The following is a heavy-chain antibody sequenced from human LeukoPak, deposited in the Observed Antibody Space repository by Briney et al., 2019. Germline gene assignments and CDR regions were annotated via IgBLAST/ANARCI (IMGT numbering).Heavy chain of an antibody. CDR1: GFTFSSYA. D-gene: IGHD5-12*01. V-gene: IGHV3-23*01. J-gene: IGHJ4*02. CDR2: LSGSGGST. Sequence: GGSLRLSCAASGFTFSSYAMSWVRPAPGKGLEWVSALSGSGGSTYYADSVKGRFTISRDNSKNTLYLQMNSLRAEDTAVYYCAKGYSGYDFSFDYWGQGTLVTVSS. CDR3: AKGYSGYDFSFDY.